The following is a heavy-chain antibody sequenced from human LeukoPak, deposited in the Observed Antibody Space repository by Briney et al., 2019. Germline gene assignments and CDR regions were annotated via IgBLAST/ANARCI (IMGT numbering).Heavy chain of an antibody. CDR3: ARHSGSGWQALGY. J-gene: IGHJ4*02. CDR1: GYTFSNYG. Sequence: ASVKVSCKASGYTFSNYGISWVRQAPGLGLEWMGWTSYNGNTNYAQKFQGRVTMTTGTSTTTAYMELRSLESDDTAVYYCARHSGSGWQALGYWGQGTLVTVSS. CDR2: TSYNGNT. D-gene: IGHD6-19*01. V-gene: IGHV1-18*04.